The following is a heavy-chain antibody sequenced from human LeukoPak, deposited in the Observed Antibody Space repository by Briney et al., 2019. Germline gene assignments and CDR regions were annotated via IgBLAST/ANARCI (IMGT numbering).Heavy chain of an antibody. CDR3: ASHLWGGSGSSAAFDI. CDR2: IYYGGST. Sequence: PSETLSLTCTVSGGSITSSGYYWGWIRQPPGKGLEWIGSIYYGGSTYYNPSLKSRVTISLDTSKNQFSLKLSSVTAADTAVYYCASHLWGGSGSSAAFDIWGQGTMVTVSS. CDR1: GGSITSSGYY. J-gene: IGHJ3*02. D-gene: IGHD3-10*01. V-gene: IGHV4-39*07.